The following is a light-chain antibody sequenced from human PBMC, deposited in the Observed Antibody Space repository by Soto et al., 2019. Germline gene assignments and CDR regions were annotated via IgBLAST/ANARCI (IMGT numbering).Light chain of an antibody. Sequence: DIQMTQSPSSLSASVGDRVTITCRASQGISNYLAWFQQKTGKVPKLLIYAASSLQSGVPSRFSGSGSGTDFTLTISGLQPEDVATYFCQQYNSYSPWTFGQGTKVDIK. CDR3: QQYNSYSPWT. J-gene: IGKJ1*01. CDR1: QGISNY. V-gene: IGKV1-27*01. CDR2: AAS.